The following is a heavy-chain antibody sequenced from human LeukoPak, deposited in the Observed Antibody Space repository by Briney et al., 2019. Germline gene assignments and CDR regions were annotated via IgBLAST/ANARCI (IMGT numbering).Heavy chain of an antibody. CDR2: IKQDGSEK. CDR1: GFTFRSYW. Sequence: GGSLRLSCAASGFTFRSYWMSWVRQAPGKGLEWVANIKQDGSEKYYVDSVKGRFTISRDNAKNSLYLQMNSLRAEDTAVYYCARGRMSFYYWGQGTLVTVSS. J-gene: IGHJ4*02. CDR3: ARGRMSFYY. V-gene: IGHV3-7*03.